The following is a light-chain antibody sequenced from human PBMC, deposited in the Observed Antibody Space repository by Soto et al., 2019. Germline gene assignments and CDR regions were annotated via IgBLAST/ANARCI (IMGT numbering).Light chain of an antibody. CDR1: SSNIGSKT. CDR3: SSWDASLNGNV. V-gene: IGLV1-44*01. J-gene: IGLJ1*01. Sequence: QSVLTQPPSASGTPGQRVTISCSGSSSNIGSKTVNWYQQLPGTVPKLLIYNSYQRPSGVPYRFSAAKYATYASLATSALQSEDEADDYCSSWDASLNGNVFGTGTKVTVL. CDR2: NSY.